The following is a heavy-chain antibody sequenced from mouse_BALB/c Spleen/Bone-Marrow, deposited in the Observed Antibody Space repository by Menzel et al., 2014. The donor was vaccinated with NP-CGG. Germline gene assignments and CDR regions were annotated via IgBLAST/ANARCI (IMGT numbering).Heavy chain of an antibody. Sequence: SGPELVKPGALVKISCKASGYTFTSYDINWVKQRPGQGLEWIGWIYPGDGSTKYNEKFKGKATLTADKSSSTAYMQLRSLTSENSAVYYCTRGGYGNYVGYGMDYWGQGTPVTVSS. V-gene: IGHV1S33*01. CDR1: GYTFTSYD. CDR3: TRGGYGNYVGYGMDY. CDR2: IYPGDGST. J-gene: IGHJ4*01. D-gene: IGHD2-1*01.